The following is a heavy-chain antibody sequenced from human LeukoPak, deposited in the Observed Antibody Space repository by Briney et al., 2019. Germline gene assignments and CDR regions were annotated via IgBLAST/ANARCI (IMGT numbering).Heavy chain of an antibody. CDR3: ARVLGGYSYGDF. CDR1: GFTFSSYS. J-gene: IGHJ4*02. D-gene: IGHD5-18*01. Sequence: GGSLRLSCAASGFTFSSYSMNWVRQAPGKGLEWVAVISYDGINKYYADSVKGRFTISRDNSKNTLYLQMNSLRLEDTAVYYCARVLGGYSYGDFWGQGTLVTVSS. V-gene: IGHV3-30-3*01. CDR2: ISYDGINK.